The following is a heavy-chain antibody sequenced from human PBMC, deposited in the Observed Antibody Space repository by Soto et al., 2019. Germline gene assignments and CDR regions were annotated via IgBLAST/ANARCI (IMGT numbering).Heavy chain of an antibody. Sequence: ASVKVSCKASGYTFTSYGISWVRQAPGQGLEWMGGISAYNGNTNYAQKLQGRVTMTKETSTSTAYMELRSLRSDDTAVYYCAGALPDSGSWPLRYWGQGTLVTVSS. CDR1: GYTFTSYG. V-gene: IGHV1-18*01. CDR3: AGALPDSGSWPLRY. J-gene: IGHJ4*02. CDR2: ISAYNGNT. D-gene: IGHD6-13*01.